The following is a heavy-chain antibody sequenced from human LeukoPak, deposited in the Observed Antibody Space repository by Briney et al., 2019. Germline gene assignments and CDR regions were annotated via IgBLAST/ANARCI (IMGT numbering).Heavy chain of an antibody. J-gene: IGHJ5*02. Sequence: SETLSLTCAVYGGSFSGYYWSWIRQPPGKGLEWIGEINHSGSTNYNPSLKSRVTISVDTSKNQFSLKLSSVTAADTAVYYCARHISGSYYGWFDPWGQGTLVTVSS. D-gene: IGHD1-26*01. CDR3: ARHISGSYYGWFDP. CDR2: INHSGST. V-gene: IGHV4-34*01. CDR1: GGSFSGYY.